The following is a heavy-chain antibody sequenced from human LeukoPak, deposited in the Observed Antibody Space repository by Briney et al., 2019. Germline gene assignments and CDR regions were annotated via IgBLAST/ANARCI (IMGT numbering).Heavy chain of an antibody. Sequence: GRSLRLSCAASGFTFSSYEMNWVRQAPGKGLEWVSYITSSGSAIYYADSVKGRFTISRDNAKNSLYLQMNSLMTEDTAVYYCASSGSYFDYWGQGTLVTVSS. V-gene: IGHV3-48*03. D-gene: IGHD1-26*01. CDR2: ITSSGSAI. CDR3: ASSGSYFDY. J-gene: IGHJ4*02. CDR1: GFTFSSYE.